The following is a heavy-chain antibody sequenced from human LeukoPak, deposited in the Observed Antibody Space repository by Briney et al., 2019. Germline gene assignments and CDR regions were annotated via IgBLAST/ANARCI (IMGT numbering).Heavy chain of an antibody. D-gene: IGHD2-21*02. CDR3: AKDPRTLVNIVVVTAIVDY. V-gene: IGHV3-23*01. CDR2: ISGSGGST. Sequence: GSLRLSCAASGFTFSSYAMSWVRQAPGKGLEWVSAISGSGGSTYYADSVKGRFTISRDNSKNTLYLQMNSLRAEDTAVYYCAKDPRTLVNIVVVTAIVDYWGQGTLATVSS. CDR1: GFTFSSYA. J-gene: IGHJ4*02.